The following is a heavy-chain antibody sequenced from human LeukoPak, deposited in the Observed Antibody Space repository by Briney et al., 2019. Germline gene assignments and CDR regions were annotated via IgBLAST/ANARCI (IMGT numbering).Heavy chain of an antibody. J-gene: IGHJ5*02. Sequence: GGSLRLSCAASEFTFSSYEMNWVRQAPGKGLEWVSYISSSGGTIYYADSLKGRFTISRDNAKNSLFLQMHSLRAEDTALYYCARGSWLLRGVIHQWFHLWGQGTLVTVSS. D-gene: IGHD3-10*01. V-gene: IGHV3-48*03. CDR2: ISSSGGTI. CDR3: ARGSWLLRGVIHQWFHL. CDR1: EFTFSSYE.